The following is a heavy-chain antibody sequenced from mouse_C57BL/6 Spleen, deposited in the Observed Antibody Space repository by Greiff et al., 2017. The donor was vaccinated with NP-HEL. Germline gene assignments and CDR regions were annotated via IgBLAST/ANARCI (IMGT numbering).Heavy chain of an antibody. CDR1: GYAFTNSL. Sequence: VQLQQSGAELVRPGTSVKVSCKASGYAFTNSLIEWVKQRPGQGLEWIGVINPGSGGTNYNEKFKGQATLTADKSSSTAYMQLSSLTSEDSAVYFCAREMDSYYGSTLFAYWGQGTLVTVSA. CDR3: AREMDSYYGSTLFAY. J-gene: IGHJ3*01. V-gene: IGHV1-54*01. CDR2: INPGSGGT. D-gene: IGHD1-1*01.